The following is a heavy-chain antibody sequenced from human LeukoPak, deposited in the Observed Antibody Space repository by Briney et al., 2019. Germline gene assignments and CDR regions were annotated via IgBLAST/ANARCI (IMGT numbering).Heavy chain of an antibody. Sequence: GGSLRLSCTASGFTFSAYAMMWVRQAPGKGPEWVSAIRGGGGSAFYADSVKGRFTISRDNSKYTLFLQMNSLRAEATAVYYCARDPNGDYIGAFDMWGPGTMVTVSS. V-gene: IGHV3-23*01. CDR1: GFTFSAYA. J-gene: IGHJ3*02. D-gene: IGHD4-17*01. CDR2: IRGGGGSA. CDR3: ARDPNGDYIGAFDM.